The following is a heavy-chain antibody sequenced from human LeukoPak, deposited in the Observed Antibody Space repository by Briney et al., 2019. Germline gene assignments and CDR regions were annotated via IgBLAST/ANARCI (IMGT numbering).Heavy chain of an antibody. Sequence: GGSLRLSCAASGFTFSNYAMSWVRQAPGKGLEWVSTISGSGSSTYYADSVRGRFTISRDNSKNTLYLQINSLRAEEDTAVYYCAKDGAYYYGSGSYYKSRYYMDVWGKGTTVTVSS. V-gene: IGHV3-23*01. CDR2: ISGSGSST. D-gene: IGHD3-10*01. CDR1: GFTFSNYA. CDR3: AKDGAYYYGSGSYYKSRYYMDV. J-gene: IGHJ6*03.